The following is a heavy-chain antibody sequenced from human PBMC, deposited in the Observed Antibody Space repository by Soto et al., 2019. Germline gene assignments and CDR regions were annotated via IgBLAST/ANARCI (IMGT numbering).Heavy chain of an antibody. Sequence: QVQLQESGPGLVKPSETLSLTCTVSGGSISSYYWSWIRQPPGKGLEWIGYIYYSGSTNYNPSLKSRVTISVDTSKTQFSLKLSSVTAADTAVYYCARTDVDTAMEGEGNYYGMDVWGQGTTVTVSS. CDR2: IYYSGST. D-gene: IGHD5-18*01. V-gene: IGHV4-59*01. CDR1: GGSISSYY. CDR3: ARTDVDTAMEGEGNYYGMDV. J-gene: IGHJ6*02.